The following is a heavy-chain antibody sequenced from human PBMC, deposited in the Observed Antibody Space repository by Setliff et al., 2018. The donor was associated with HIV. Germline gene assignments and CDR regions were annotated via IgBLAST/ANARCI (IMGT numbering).Heavy chain of an antibody. CDR3: ARDRAYCSSGSCYRPLVYYFYYMDV. J-gene: IGHJ6*03. Sequence: ASVKVSCKASGFTFSDYFMHWVRQAPGQGLEWMGWVRPYNADKNYAQKFQGRVTMTSDTSISTAYLELSGLTSDDTAIYYCARDRAYCSSGSCYRPLVYYFYYMDVWGTGTTVTVSS. CDR1: GFTFSDYF. V-gene: IGHV1-2*02. CDR2: VRPYNADK. D-gene: IGHD2-15*01.